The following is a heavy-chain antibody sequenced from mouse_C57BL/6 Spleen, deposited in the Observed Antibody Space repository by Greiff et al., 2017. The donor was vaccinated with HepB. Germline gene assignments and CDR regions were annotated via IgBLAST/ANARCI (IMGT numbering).Heavy chain of an antibody. CDR3: ARNPFYDYDVGYYAMDY. CDR2: IWSGGST. D-gene: IGHD2-4*01. CDR1: GFSLTSYG. J-gene: IGHJ4*01. Sequence: QVHVKQSGPGLVQPSQSLSITCTVSGFSLTSYGVHWVRQSPGKGLEWLGVIWSGGSTDYNAAFISRLSISKDNSKSQVFFKMNSLQADDTARYYCARNPFYDYDVGYYAMDYWGQGTSVTVSS. V-gene: IGHV2-2*01.